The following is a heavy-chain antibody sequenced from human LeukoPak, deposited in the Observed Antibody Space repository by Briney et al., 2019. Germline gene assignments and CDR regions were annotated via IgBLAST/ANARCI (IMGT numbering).Heavy chain of an antibody. CDR1: GFDFSTSW. CDR2: IRQDGREK. Sequence: GGSLRLSCAASGFDFSTSWMSWVRQAPGKGLEWVANIRQDGREKYYVASVKGRFTISRDNAKNSLYLQMNSLRAEDTAVYYCARPRFPRDWGQGTLVTVSS. J-gene: IGHJ4*02. CDR3: ARPRFPRD. D-gene: IGHD3-10*01. V-gene: IGHV3-7*03.